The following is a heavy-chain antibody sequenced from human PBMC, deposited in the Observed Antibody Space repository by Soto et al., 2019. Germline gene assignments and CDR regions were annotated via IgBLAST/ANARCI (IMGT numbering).Heavy chain of an antibody. CDR2: MYNTGST. CDR1: GGSISGYY. V-gene: IGHV4-59*01. CDR3: ARDLWGYCGTDCYPLDV. Sequence: QVQLQESGPGLVKPSGTLSLTCTVSGGSISGYYWSWIRQPPGKGLEWIGYMYNTGSTVYNPSFRSRVTISVDTSKNQFCLKLKSVTAADTAVYYCARDLWGYCGTDCYPLDVWGQGTTVTVSS. D-gene: IGHD2-21*02. J-gene: IGHJ6*02.